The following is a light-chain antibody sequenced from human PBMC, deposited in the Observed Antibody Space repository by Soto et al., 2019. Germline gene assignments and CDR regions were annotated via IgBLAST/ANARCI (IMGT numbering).Light chain of an antibody. CDR2: KAS. CDR3: QQDNSSPLT. V-gene: IGKV1-5*03. J-gene: IGKJ4*01. Sequence: DIQMTQSPSTLSASVGDRVTITCRASQSISTWLAWFQQKPGKAPNLLIYKASSLESGVPSRFSGSGSGTVFPLTISTLQPDDFATYCCQQDNSSPLTFGGGTKVEIK. CDR1: QSISTW.